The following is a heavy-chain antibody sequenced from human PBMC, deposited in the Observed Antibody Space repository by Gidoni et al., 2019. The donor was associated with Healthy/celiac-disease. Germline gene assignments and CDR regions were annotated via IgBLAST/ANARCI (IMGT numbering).Heavy chain of an antibody. J-gene: IGHJ4*02. CDR3: ARGGGVAARRY. Sequence: QVQLQQWGAGLLKPSETLSLTCAVYGGSFNGYYWSWIRQPPVKGLELIGEINHSGGTNYNPSLKSRVTISVDTSKNQFSLNLSSVTAADTAVYYCARGGGVAARRYWGQGTLVIVSS. CDR1: GGSFNGYY. D-gene: IGHD6-6*01. V-gene: IGHV4-34*01. CDR2: INHSGGT.